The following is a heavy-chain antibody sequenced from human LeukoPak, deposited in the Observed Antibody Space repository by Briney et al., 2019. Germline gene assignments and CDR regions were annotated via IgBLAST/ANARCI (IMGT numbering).Heavy chain of an antibody. V-gene: IGHV3-74*01. J-gene: IGHJ4*02. CDR1: GFTFSSYW. CDR2: INTDGSST. Sequence: QPGGSLRLSCAASGFTFSSYWMHWVRQAPGKGLVWVSRINTDGSSTSYADSVKGRFTISRDNAKNTLYLQMNSLRAEDTAVYYCARESFLIAAPFDYWGQGTLVTVSS. D-gene: IGHD6-6*01. CDR3: ARESFLIAAPFDY.